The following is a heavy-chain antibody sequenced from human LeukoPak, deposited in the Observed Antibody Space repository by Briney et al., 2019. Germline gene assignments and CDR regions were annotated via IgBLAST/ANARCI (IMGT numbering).Heavy chain of an antibody. CDR2: IYYSGST. J-gene: IGHJ5*02. D-gene: IGHD5-12*01. V-gene: IGHV4-61*01. Sequence: SETLSLTCTVSGGSVSSGSYYWSWIRQPPGKGLEWIGYIYYSGSTNYNPSLKSRVAISVDTSKNQFSLKLSSVTNADTAVYYCARGLYSGYDLGWFDPWGQGTLVTVSS. CDR1: GGSVSSGSYY. CDR3: ARGLYSGYDLGWFDP.